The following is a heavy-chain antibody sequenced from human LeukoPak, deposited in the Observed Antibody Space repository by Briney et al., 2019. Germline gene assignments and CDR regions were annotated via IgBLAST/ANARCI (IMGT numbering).Heavy chain of an antibody. J-gene: IGHJ4*02. Sequence: GGSLRLSCAASGFTFSSYSMSWVRQAPGKVLEWVSSISSTSSYIYYADSVKGRFTISRDNAKNSLYLQMNSLRAEDTAVYYCARAVEPFLEYATANYWGQGTLVTVSS. D-gene: IGHD3-3*02. CDR3: ARAVEPFLEYATANY. CDR2: ISSTSSYI. V-gene: IGHV3-21*01. CDR1: GFTFSSYS.